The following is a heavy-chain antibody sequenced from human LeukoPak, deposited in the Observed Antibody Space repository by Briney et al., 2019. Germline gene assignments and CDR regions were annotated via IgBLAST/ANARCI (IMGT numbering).Heavy chain of an antibody. Sequence: SVKVSCKASGGTFSSYAISWVRQAPGQGLEWMGRIIPILGIANYAQKFQGRVTITADKSTSTDYMELSSLRSEDTAVYYCARRRYSSGWYSSYYFDYWGQGTLVTVSS. V-gene: IGHV1-69*04. D-gene: IGHD6-19*01. CDR2: IIPILGIA. CDR1: GGTFSSYA. CDR3: ARRRYSSGWYSSYYFDY. J-gene: IGHJ4*02.